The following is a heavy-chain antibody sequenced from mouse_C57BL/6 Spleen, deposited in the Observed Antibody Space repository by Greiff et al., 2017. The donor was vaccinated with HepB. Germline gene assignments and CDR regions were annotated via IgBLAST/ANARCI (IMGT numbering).Heavy chain of an antibody. CDR3: ARSGYYYYGSSHWYFDV. Sequence: EVKLQESGPGLAKPSQTLSLTCSVTGYSITSDYWNWIRKFPGNKLEYMGYISYSGSTYYNPSLKSRISITRDTSKNQYYLQLNSVTTEDTATYYCARSGYYYYGSSHWYFDVWGTGTTVTVSS. J-gene: IGHJ1*03. CDR2: ISYSGST. D-gene: IGHD1-1*01. CDR1: GYSITSDY. V-gene: IGHV3-8*01.